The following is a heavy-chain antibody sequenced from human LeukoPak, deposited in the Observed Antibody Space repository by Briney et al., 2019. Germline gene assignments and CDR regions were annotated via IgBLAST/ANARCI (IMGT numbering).Heavy chain of an antibody. J-gene: IGHJ6*02. CDR3: AKAPSPTYYDFWSGYYTPPDYYYYGMDV. CDR2: ISGSGGST. CDR1: GFTFSSYS. D-gene: IGHD3-3*01. V-gene: IGHV3-23*01. Sequence: PGGSLRLSCAASGFTFSSYSMNWVRQAPGKGLEWVSAISGSGGSTYYADSVKGRFTISRDNSKNTLYLQMNSLRAEDTAVYYCAKAPSPTYYDFWSGYYTPPDYYYYGMDVWGQGTTVTVSS.